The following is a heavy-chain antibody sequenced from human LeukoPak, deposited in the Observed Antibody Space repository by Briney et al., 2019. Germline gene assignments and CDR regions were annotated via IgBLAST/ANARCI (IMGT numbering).Heavy chain of an antibody. J-gene: IGHJ4*01. CDR1: GGSISSSSYY. D-gene: IGHD1-1*01. Sequence: SETLSLTCTVSGGSISSSSYYWGWIRQPPGKGLEWIGSFYYDGSTYYNPSLKSRLTISVDTSKNQFSLKLSSVTAADTAVYYCARHTGTGKTDLAYWGHGTLVTVS. CDR2: FYYDGST. V-gene: IGHV4-39*01. CDR3: ARHTGTGKTDLAY.